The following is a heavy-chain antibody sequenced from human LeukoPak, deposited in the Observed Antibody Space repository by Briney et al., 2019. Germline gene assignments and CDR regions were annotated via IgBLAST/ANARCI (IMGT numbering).Heavy chain of an antibody. CDR1: GSTFSSYW. D-gene: IGHD2-15*01. CDR3: AGGQGWLLDY. J-gene: IGHJ4*02. V-gene: IGHV3-7*05. CDR2: IKQDGSGK. Sequence: GGSLRLSCAASGSTFSSYWMTWVRQAPGKGLEWVANIKQDGSGKYYVNSVKGRFTISRDNAKNSLFLQMNSLRVEDTAVYYCAGGQGWLLDYWGQGTLVTVSS.